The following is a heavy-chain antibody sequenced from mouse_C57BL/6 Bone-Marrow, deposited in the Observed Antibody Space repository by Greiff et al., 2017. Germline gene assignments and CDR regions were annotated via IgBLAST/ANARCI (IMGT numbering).Heavy chain of an antibody. CDR2: IWSGGST. Sequence: VQLQESGPGLVQPSQSLSITCTVSGFSLTSYGVHWVRQSPGKGLEWLGVIWSGGSTDYNAAFISRLSISKDNSKSQVFFKMNSLQADDTARYYCARNGDYYGSPAWFAYWGQGTLVTVSA. J-gene: IGHJ3*01. CDR1: GFSLTSYG. CDR3: ARNGDYYGSPAWFAY. V-gene: IGHV2-2*01. D-gene: IGHD1-1*01.